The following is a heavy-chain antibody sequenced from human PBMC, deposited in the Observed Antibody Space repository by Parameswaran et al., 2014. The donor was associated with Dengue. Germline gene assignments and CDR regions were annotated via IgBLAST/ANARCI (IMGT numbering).Heavy chain of an antibody. Sequence: VRQMPGKGLEWVAVIWYDGSNKYYADSVKGRFTISRDNSKNTLYLQMNSLRAEDTAVYYCARGSHYEDYWGQGTLVTVSS. J-gene: IGHJ4*02. D-gene: IGHD4-17*01. V-gene: IGHV3-33*01. CDR2: IWYDGSNK. CDR3: ARGSHYEDY.